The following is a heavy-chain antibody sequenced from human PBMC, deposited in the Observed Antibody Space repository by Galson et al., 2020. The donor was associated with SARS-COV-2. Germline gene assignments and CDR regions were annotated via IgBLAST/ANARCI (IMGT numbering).Heavy chain of an antibody. J-gene: IGHJ6*03. CDR2: IKQDGSEK. CDR3: ARGASGSWSRWVYQPHEQDYYYYMDV. V-gene: IGHV3-7*04. CDR1: GFTFSSYW. D-gene: IGHD1-26*01. Sequence: GGSLRLSCAASGFTFSSYWMSWVRQAPGKGPEWVANIKQDGSEKYYVDSVKGRFTISRDNAKNSLYLQMNSLRAEDTAVYYCARGASGSWSRWVYQPHEQDYYYYMDVWGKGTTVTVSS.